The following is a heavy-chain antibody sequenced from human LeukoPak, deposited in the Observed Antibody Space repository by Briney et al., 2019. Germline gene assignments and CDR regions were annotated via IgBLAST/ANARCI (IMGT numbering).Heavy chain of an antibody. J-gene: IGHJ4*02. CDR2: MNPNSGNT. D-gene: IGHD3-3*01. V-gene: IGHV1-8*03. CDR3: AKTPKKLRFLEGFPYYFDY. CDR1: GYTFTSYD. Sequence: ASVKVSCKASGYTFTSYDINWVRQATGQGLEWMGWMNPNSGNTGYAQKFQGRVTITRNTSISTAYMELSSLRSEDTAMYYCAKTPKKLRFLEGFPYYFDYWGQGTLATVSS.